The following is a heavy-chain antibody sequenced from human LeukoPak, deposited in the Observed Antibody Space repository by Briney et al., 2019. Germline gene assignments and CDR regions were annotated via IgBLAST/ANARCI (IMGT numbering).Heavy chain of an antibody. D-gene: IGHD1-26*01. CDR1: GFTFSSYW. J-gene: IGHJ4*02. CDR2: INKDGGEK. CDR3: VKDSPPRYSGSPPAY. Sequence: GGSLRLSCAASGFTFSSYWMSWVRQAPGKGLEWVANINKDGGEKYYVDSVKGRFTISRDNAKNSLYLQMNSLRADDTAMYYCVKDSPPRYSGSPPAYWGQGTLVTVSS. V-gene: IGHV3-7*03.